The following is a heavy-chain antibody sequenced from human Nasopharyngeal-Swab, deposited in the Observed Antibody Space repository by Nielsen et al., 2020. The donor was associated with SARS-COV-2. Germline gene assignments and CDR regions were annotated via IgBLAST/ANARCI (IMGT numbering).Heavy chain of an antibody. J-gene: IGHJ3*02. CDR1: GFSLSTSGMW. D-gene: IGHD2-15*01. Sequence: SGPTLVKPTQTLTLTCTFSGFSLSTSGMWVSWVRQPPGKALEWLALIDWDDDKYYSTSLKTRLTISKDTSKNQVVLTMTNMDPVDTATYYCTRSVVVAVEGAFDIWGQGTMVTVSS. V-gene: IGHV2-70*20. CDR2: IDWDDDK. CDR3: TRSVVVAVEGAFDI.